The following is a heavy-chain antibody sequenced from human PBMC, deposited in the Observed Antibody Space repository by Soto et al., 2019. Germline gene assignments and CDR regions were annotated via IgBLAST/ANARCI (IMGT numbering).Heavy chain of an antibody. CDR1: GGSISSGDYY. D-gene: IGHD3-10*01. J-gene: IGHJ5*02. CDR3: ARGGTMVRGVHTNWFDP. V-gene: IGHV4-30-4*01. Sequence: SETLSLTCTVSGGSISSGDYYWSWIRQPPGKGLEWIGYIYYSGSTYYNPSLKSRVTISVDTSKNQFSLKLSSVTAADTAVYYCARGGTMVRGVHTNWFDPWGQGTLVTVS. CDR2: IYYSGST.